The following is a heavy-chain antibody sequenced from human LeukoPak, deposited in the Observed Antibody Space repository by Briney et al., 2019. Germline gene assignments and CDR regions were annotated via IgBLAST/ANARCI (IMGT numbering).Heavy chain of an antibody. J-gene: IGHJ5*02. V-gene: IGHV4-39*01. CDR3: ARGSIRYFDWSGTPSRFDP. D-gene: IGHD3-9*01. Sequence: SETLSLTCTVSGGSISSSSYYWGWIRQPPGKGLEWIGSIYYSGSTYYNPSLKSRVTISVDTSKNQFSLKLSSVTAADTAVYYCARGSIRYFDWSGTPSRFDPWGQGTLVTVSS. CDR2: IYYSGST. CDR1: GGSISSSSYY.